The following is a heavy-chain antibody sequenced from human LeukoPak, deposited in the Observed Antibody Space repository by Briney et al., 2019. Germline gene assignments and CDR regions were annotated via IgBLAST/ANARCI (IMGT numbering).Heavy chain of an antibody. V-gene: IGHV3-15*05. CDR1: GFTFSSYW. CDR2: FRSKTDGGTI. CDR3: TTVIMGAPKDDY. J-gene: IGHJ4*02. D-gene: IGHD1-26*01. Sequence: PGGSLRLSCAASGFTFSSYWMHWVRQAPGKGLEWVGRFRSKTDGGTIDYAAPVKGRFTISRDDSRNTLYLQMNSLKTEDTAVYYCTTVIMGAPKDDYWGQGTLVTVSS.